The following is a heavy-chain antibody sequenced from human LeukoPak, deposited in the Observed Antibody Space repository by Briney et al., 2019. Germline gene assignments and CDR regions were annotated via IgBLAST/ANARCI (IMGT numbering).Heavy chain of an antibody. CDR2: ISSSRSYK. CDR3: ARTDADGPYYFDY. CDR1: GFTFSNYS. Sequence: PGGSLRLSCAASGFTFSNYSMNWVRQAPGKGLEWVSSISSSRSYKYYADSVKGRFTISRDNAKNSLYLQMNSLRAEDTAVYYCARTDADGPYYFDYWGQGTLVTVSS. J-gene: IGHJ4*02. V-gene: IGHV3-21*01.